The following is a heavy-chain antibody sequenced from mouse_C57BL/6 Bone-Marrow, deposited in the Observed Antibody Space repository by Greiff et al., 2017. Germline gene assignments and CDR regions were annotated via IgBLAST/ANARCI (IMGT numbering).Heavy chain of an antibody. CDR2: ISSGSSTI. CDR1: GFTFSDYG. V-gene: IGHV5-17*01. J-gene: IGHJ4*01. CDR3: ARSIYYGSSYDYAMDY. Sequence: DVQLVESGGGLVKPGGSLKLSCAASGFTFSDYGMHWVRQAPEKGLEWVAYISSGSSTIYYADTVKGRFTISRDNAKNTLFLQMTSLRSEDTAMYYCARSIYYGSSYDYAMDYWGQGTSVTVS. D-gene: IGHD1-1*01.